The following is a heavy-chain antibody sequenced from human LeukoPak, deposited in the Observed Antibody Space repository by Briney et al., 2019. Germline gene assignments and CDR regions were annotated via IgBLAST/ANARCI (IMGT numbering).Heavy chain of an antibody. D-gene: IGHD3-10*01. J-gene: IGHJ4*02. CDR3: AKDLSAVRGVISFDY. CDR1: GFTFSSYG. V-gene: IGHV3-30*18. CDR2: ISYDGSNK. Sequence: GGSLRLSCAASGFTFSSYGMHWVRQAPGKGLEWVAVISYDGSNKYYADSVKGRFTISRDNSKNTLYLQMNSLRAEDTAVYYCAKDLSAVRGVISFDYWGQGTLVTVSS.